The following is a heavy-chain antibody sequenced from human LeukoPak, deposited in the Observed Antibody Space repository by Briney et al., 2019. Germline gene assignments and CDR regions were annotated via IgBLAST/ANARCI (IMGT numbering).Heavy chain of an antibody. D-gene: IGHD2-2*01. Sequence: GASVKVSCKASGYTVTGYYMHWVRQAPGQGLEWRGWISAYNGNTNYAQRLQGRVTMTTDTSTSTAYMELRSLRSDDTAVYYCARDRLVVVPAAGGYWGQGTLVTVSS. CDR2: ISAYNGNT. J-gene: IGHJ4*02. CDR1: GYTVTGYY. V-gene: IGHV1-18*04. CDR3: ARDRLVVVPAAGGY.